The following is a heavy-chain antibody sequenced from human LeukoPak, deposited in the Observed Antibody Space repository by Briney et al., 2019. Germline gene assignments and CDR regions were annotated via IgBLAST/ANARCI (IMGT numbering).Heavy chain of an antibody. Sequence: GSLRLSCAAAEFPFSNSWMTWVRQAPGKGLEWVANIKQDGSEKYYVDSVKGRFTISRDNAKNSLYLQLNGLRAEDTAVYYCARGYGGTSDSWGQGTLVTVSS. V-gene: IGHV3-7*04. CDR2: IKQDGSEK. J-gene: IGHJ4*02. CDR1: EFPFSNSW. CDR3: ARGYGGTSDS. D-gene: IGHD4-23*01.